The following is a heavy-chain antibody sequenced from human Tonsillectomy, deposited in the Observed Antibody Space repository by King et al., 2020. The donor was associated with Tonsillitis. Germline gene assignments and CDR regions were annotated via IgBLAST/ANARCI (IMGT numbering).Heavy chain of an antibody. V-gene: IGHV4-59*01. CDR1: GGSISSYY. Sequence: QLQESGPALVKPSETLSLTCTVSGGSISSYYWSWIRQPPGKGLEWIGYIFYSGSTNYNPSLKSRVTISVDTSKNQFSLKLTSVTAADTAVYYCARSTPNILTGFFFDYWGQGTLVTVPS. J-gene: IGHJ4*02. D-gene: IGHD3-9*01. CDR2: IFYSGST. CDR3: ARSTPNILTGFFFDY.